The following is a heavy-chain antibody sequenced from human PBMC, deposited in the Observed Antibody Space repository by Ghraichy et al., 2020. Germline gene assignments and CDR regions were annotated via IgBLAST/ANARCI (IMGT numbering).Heavy chain of an antibody. J-gene: IGHJ4*02. D-gene: IGHD6-19*01. Sequence: SETLSLTCAVYGGSFSGYYWSWIRQPPGKGLEWIGEINHSGSTNYNPSLKSRFTISVDTSKNQFSLKLSSVTAADTAVYYCARGGMGLQWLVLKGYFDYWGQGTLVTVSS. CDR1: GGSFSGYY. V-gene: IGHV4-34*01. CDR3: ARGGMGLQWLVLKGYFDY. CDR2: INHSGST.